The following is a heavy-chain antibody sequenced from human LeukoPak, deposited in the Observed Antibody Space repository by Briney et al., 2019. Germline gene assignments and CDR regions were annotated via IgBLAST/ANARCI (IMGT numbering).Heavy chain of an antibody. Sequence: GSLRLSCAASGFTFSSYSMNWVRQAPGKGLEWVSSISSSSSYIYYADSVKGRFTISRDNAKNSLYLQMNSLRAEDTAVYYCARDGSESTGYYYALWGQGTLVTVSS. D-gene: IGHD3-22*01. CDR1: GFTFSSYS. CDR3: ARDGSESTGYYYAL. J-gene: IGHJ4*02. V-gene: IGHV3-21*01. CDR2: ISSSSSYI.